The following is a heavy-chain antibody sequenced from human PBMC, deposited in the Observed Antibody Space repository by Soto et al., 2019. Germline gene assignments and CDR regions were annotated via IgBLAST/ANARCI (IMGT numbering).Heavy chain of an antibody. J-gene: IGHJ4*02. CDR1: GASISSDAYH. Sequence: QVHLQESGPGLVEPSQTLSLYCAVSGASISSDAYHWSWIRQHPGKGLEWVGFISSRGRTYYNPSLKSRLTISADTSKSQFSLHLTSVTAADTAMYFCARSRFTGTWSKFDYWGQGILVTVSS. V-gene: IGHV4-31*11. CDR3: ARSRFTGTWSKFDY. CDR2: ISSRGRT. D-gene: IGHD3-16*02.